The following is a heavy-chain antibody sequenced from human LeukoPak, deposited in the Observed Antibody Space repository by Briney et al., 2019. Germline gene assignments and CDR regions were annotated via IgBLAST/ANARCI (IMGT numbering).Heavy chain of an antibody. D-gene: IGHD3-22*01. V-gene: IGHV1-2*02. CDR2: INPNSGGT. CDR3: ARLTVEDYYDSSGPPRGDDAFDI. J-gene: IGHJ3*02. Sequence: ASVKVSCKASGYTFTGYYMHWVRQAPGQGLEWMGWINPNSGGTNYAQKFQGRVTMTRDTSISTAYMELSRLRSDDTAVYYCARLTVEDYYDSSGPPRGDDAFDIWGQGTMVTVSS. CDR1: GYTFTGYY.